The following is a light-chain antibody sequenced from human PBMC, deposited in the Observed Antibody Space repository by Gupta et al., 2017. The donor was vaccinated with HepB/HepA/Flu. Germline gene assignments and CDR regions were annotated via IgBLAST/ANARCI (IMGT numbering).Light chain of an antibody. CDR1: SSNIGSNY. Sequence: QSVLTQPPSASGTPGQRVTISCSGSSSNIGSNYVYWYQQFPGTAPKLLIYRNNQRPSGVPDRFSGSKSGTSASLAISGHRSDDEADYYCATWDDSLSGYVFGNGTNVTVL. V-gene: IGLV1-47*01. CDR2: RNN. CDR3: ATWDDSLSGYV. J-gene: IGLJ1*01.